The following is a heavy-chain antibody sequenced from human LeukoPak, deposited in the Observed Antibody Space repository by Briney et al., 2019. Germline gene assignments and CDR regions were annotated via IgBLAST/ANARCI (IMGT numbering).Heavy chain of an antibody. J-gene: IGHJ4*02. V-gene: IGHV4-59*08. CDR2: IYYSGST. CDR1: GGSISSYY. D-gene: IGHD3-10*01. Sequence: SETLSLTCTVSGGSISSYYWSWIRQPPGKGLEWIGYIYYSGSTNYNPSLKSRVTISVDTSKNQFSLKLSSVTAADTAVYYCARQHPIGWFGEGAFDYWGQETLVTVSS. CDR3: ARQHPIGWFGEGAFDY.